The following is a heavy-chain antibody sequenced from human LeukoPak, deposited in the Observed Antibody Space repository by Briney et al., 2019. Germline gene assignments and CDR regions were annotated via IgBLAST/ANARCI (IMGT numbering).Heavy chain of an antibody. Sequence: SETLSLTCAVYGGSFSGYYWSWIRQPPGKGLEWIGEINHSGSTNYNPSLKSRVTISVDTSKNQFSLKLSSVTAADTAVYYCAREGDAGDCFSMWGQGTLVTVSS. CDR3: AREGDAGDCFSM. D-gene: IGHD2-21*02. V-gene: IGHV4-34*01. CDR1: GGSFSGYY. J-gene: IGHJ4*02. CDR2: INHSGST.